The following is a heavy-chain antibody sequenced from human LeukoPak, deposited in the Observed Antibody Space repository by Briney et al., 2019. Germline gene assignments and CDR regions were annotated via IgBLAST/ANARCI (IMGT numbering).Heavy chain of an antibody. CDR3: VRVSDPTTVGSSTYSSSWYLRD. V-gene: IGHV3-74*01. CDR2: INSDGSTT. CDR1: GFTFSSYW. Sequence: PGGSLRLSCAASGFTFSSYWMHWVRQAPGKGLVWVSRINSDGSTTNYADSVKGRFTISRDNAKNTLYLQMNSLRAEDTAVYYCVRVSDPTTVGSSTYSSSWYLRDWGQGTLVTVSS. D-gene: IGHD6-13*01. J-gene: IGHJ4*02.